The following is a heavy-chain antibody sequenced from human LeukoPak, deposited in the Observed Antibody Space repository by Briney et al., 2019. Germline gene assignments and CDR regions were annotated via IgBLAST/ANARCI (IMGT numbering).Heavy chain of an antibody. D-gene: IGHD2-2*02. Sequence: SETLSLTCTVSGGSISSRSYYWGWIRQPPGKGLEWIGSMYYSGSTYHNPSLKSRVTISVDASKNQFSLKLTSVTAADTALYYCARGYCSSTSCYTSNYYYMDVWGKGTTVTVSS. CDR1: GGSISSRSYY. J-gene: IGHJ6*03. CDR3: ARGYCSSTSCYTSNYYYMDV. CDR2: MYYSGST. V-gene: IGHV4-39*07.